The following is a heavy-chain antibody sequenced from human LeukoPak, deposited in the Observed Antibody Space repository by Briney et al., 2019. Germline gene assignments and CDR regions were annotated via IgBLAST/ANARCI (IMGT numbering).Heavy chain of an antibody. J-gene: IGHJ3*02. Sequence: SETLSLTCAVSGYSISSSYYWGWIRQPPGKGLEWIGSMYHSGSTYYNPSLKSRVTISVDTSKNQFSLKLSSVTAADTAVYYCASPWLFDFGVDDAFDIWGQGTMVTVSS. CDR3: ASPWLFDFGVDDAFDI. V-gene: IGHV4-38-2*01. D-gene: IGHD3-22*01. CDR1: GYSISSSYY. CDR2: MYHSGST.